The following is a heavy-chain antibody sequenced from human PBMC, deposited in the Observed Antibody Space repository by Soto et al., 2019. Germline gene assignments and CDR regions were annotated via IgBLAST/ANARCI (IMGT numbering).Heavy chain of an antibody. CDR1: GFRFSSYA. J-gene: IGHJ4*02. V-gene: IGHV3-23*01. D-gene: IGHD6-19*01. Sequence: EVQLLESGGGLVQPGESLRLSCAASGFRFSSYAMSWVRQGPGKGLEWVAAISGSGGSTLYTDFVKGRFTISRDNSKNMLYVEMTGLRGEDTAVYNCAKKSTSGWADWGQGNLVSVSS. CDR2: ISGSGGST. CDR3: AKKSTSGWAD.